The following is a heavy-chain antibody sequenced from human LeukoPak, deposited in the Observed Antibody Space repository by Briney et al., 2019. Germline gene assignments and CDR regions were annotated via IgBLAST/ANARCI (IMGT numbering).Heavy chain of an antibody. CDR3: ARGLSMVRGVKPGSFDY. CDR1: GYTFTGYY. D-gene: IGHD3-10*01. CDR2: INPNSGGT. V-gene: IGHV1-2*02. Sequence: GASLKVSCKASGYTFTGYYMHWVRQAPGQGLEWMGWINPNSGGTNYAQKFQGRVTMTRDTSISTAYMELSRLRSDDTAVYYCARGLSMVRGVKPGSFDYWGQGTLVTVSS. J-gene: IGHJ4*02.